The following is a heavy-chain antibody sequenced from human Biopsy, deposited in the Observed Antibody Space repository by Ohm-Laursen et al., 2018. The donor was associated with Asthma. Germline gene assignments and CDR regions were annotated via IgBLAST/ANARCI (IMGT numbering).Heavy chain of an antibody. D-gene: IGHD6-19*01. V-gene: IGHV4-39*01. J-gene: IGHJ5*02. Sequence: SETLSLTCAVSGASITTPNYWAWIRQPPGRGLEWLGSVYYTGNTIYSSSLRSRLTMSVDSSRSHFSLRLSSVTAADRGVYYCARHWSGNGWEDVHNWFDPWGPGIGVTVSS. CDR2: VYYTGNT. CDR1: GASITTPNY. CDR3: ARHWSGNGWEDVHNWFDP.